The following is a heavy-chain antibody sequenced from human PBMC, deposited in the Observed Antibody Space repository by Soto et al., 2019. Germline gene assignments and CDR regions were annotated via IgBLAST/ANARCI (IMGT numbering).Heavy chain of an antibody. J-gene: IGHJ4*02. D-gene: IGHD1-1*01. CDR2: IYSGGST. Sequence: GGSLRLSYAASGFTVSSNYMSWVRQAPGKGLEWVSVIYSGGSTYYADSVKGRFTISRDNSKNTLYLQMNSLRAEDTAVYYCARDSRFQSSPERRMRVPPDYWGQGTLVTVSS. CDR3: ARDSRFQSSPERRMRVPPDY. CDR1: GFTVSSNY. V-gene: IGHV3-53*01.